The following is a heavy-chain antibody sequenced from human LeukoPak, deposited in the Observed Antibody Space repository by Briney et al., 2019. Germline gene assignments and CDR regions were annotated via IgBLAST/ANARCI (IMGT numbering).Heavy chain of an antibody. CDR3: ARLGPEVYGDNRVFDY. CDR1: GGSISSYY. D-gene: IGHD4-23*01. V-gene: IGHV4-59*08. Sequence: PSETLSLTCTVSGGSISSYYWSWIRQPPGKGLEWIGYIYYSGSTNYNPSLKSRVTISVDTSKNQFSLKLSSVTAADTAVYYCARLGPEVYGDNRVFDYWGQGTLVTVSS. CDR2: IYYSGST. J-gene: IGHJ4*02.